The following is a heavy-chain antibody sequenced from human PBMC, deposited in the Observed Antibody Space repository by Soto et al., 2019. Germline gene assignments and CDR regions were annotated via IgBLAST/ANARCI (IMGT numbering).Heavy chain of an antibody. D-gene: IGHD6-19*01. CDR1: GFTFSSYG. CDR2: IWYDGSNK. V-gene: IGHV3-33*01. J-gene: IGHJ4*02. Sequence: QVQLVESGGGVVQPGNSLRLSCAASGFTFSSYGMHWVRQAPGKGREWVAVIWYDGSNKYYADSVKGRITISRDNSKNTLYLQMNSLRAEDTAVYYCAREQQWLVRFYFDFWGQGTLVTVSS. CDR3: AREQQWLVRFYFDF.